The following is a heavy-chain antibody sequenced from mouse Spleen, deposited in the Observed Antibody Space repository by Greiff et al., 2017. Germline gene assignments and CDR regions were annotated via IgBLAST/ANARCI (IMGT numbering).Heavy chain of an antibody. V-gene: IGHV1S29*02. CDR1: GYTFTDYN. CDR3: ARGDDRGNYFDY. Sequence: EVQLQQSGPELVKPGASVKISCKASGYTFTDYNMHWVKQSHGKSLEWIGYIYPYNGGTGYNQKFKSKATLTVDNSSSTAYMELRSLTSEDSAVYYCARGDDRGNYFDYWGQGTTLTVSS. D-gene: IGHD2-12*01. CDR2: IYPYNGGT. J-gene: IGHJ2*01.